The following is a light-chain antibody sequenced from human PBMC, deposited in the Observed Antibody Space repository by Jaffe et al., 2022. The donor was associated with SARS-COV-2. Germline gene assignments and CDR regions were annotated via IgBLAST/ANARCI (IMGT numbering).Light chain of an antibody. CDR2: KVS. J-gene: IGKJ2*01. Sequence: DVVVTQSPLSLAVTLGQPASISCRSSHSPLYIDGNTYLHWFQQRPGQSPRRLIYKVSNRDSGVPDRFSGSGSGTDFTLRISRVEAEDVGIYYCLQGTHWPYTFGQGTKLEIK. CDR3: LQGTHWPYT. V-gene: IGKV2-30*01. CDR1: HSPLYIDGNTY.